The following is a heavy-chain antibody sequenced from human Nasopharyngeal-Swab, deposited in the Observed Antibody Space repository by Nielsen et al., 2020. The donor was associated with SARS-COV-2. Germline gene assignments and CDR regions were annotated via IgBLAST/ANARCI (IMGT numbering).Heavy chain of an antibody. J-gene: IGHJ3*02. Sequence: WIRQPPGKGLESIGHMYSSGRTNYNPSLKSRVTMSLDTSRNQFSLRLNSVTAADTAVYYCARESPAGDAFDIWGQGTMVTVSS. CDR2: MYSSGRT. CDR3: ARESPAGDAFDI. V-gene: IGHV4-59*01. D-gene: IGHD1-14*01.